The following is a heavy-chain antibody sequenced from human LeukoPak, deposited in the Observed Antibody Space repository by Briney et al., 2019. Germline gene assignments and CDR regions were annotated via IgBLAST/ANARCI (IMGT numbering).Heavy chain of an antibody. CDR2: IYYSGST. J-gene: IGHJ4*02. Sequence: PSETLSLTCTVYGGSISSYYWSWIRQPPGKGLEWIGYIYYSGSTNYNPSLKSRVTISVDTSKNQFSLKLSSVTAADTAVYYCARVDDSSGTLFDYWGQGTLVTVSS. CDR3: ARVDDSSGTLFDY. CDR1: GGSISSYY. D-gene: IGHD3-22*01. V-gene: IGHV4-59*01.